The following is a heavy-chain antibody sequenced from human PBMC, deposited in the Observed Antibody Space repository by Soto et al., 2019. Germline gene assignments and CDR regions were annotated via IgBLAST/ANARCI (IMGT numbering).Heavy chain of an antibody. J-gene: IGHJ4*02. V-gene: IGHV4-30-4*01. D-gene: IGHD2-21*02. Sequence: SETLSLTCTVSGGSISSGDYYWSWIRQPPGKGLEWIGYIYYSGSTFYNPSLKNRVTISLDKSKDQFSLKLKSVTAADTALYFCARQRTSVVTQAYFDVWGPGSLVTVSS. CDR3: ARQRTSVVTQAYFDV. CDR1: GGSISSGDYY. CDR2: IYYSGST.